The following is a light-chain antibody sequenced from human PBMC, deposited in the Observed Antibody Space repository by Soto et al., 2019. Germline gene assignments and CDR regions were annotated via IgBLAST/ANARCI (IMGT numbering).Light chain of an antibody. CDR3: CSFALRSTLI. CDR2: EGG. Sequence: QSALTQPASVSGSPGQSITISCTGTSSDVGHYNLVSWYQQYPGKAPKLMIYEGGKRPSGGSNRFSGSKSGNTASLTISGLQSDYEADYHCCSFALRSTLIFGGGTKLTVL. V-gene: IGLV2-23*01. J-gene: IGLJ2*01. CDR1: SSDVGHYNL.